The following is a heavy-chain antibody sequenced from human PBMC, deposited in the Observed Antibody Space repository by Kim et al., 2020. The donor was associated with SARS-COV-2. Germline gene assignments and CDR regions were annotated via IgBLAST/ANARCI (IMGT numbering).Heavy chain of an antibody. D-gene: IGHD3-9*01. CDR3: AKDAPGNDILTGYYRRGFDY. V-gene: IGHV3-23*01. Sequence: RFTISRDNSKNTLYLQMNSLRAEDTAVYYCAKDAPGNDILTGYYRRGFDYWGQGTLVTVSS. J-gene: IGHJ4*02.